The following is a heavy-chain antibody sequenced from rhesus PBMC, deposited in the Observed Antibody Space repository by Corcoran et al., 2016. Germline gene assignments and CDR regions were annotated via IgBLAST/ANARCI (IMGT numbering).Heavy chain of an antibody. CDR1: GGSISDTYR. D-gene: IGHD6-43*01. Sequence: QVQLQESGPGVVKPSETLSLTCAVSGGSISDTYRWSWIRQPPGKGLEWIGYINGRNTSTHPNPSRKQPVTISKDTSKNQFSLKLSSVTAADTAVYYCARDHWGSSYDYWGQGVLVTVSS. CDR3: ARDHWGSSYDY. V-gene: IGHV4S10*01. CDR2: INGRNTST. J-gene: IGHJ4*01.